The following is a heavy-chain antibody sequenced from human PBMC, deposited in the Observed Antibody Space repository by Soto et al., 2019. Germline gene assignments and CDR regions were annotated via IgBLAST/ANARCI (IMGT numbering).Heavy chain of an antibody. CDR2: IVVGSGNT. V-gene: IGHV1-58*02. D-gene: IGHD3-3*01. J-gene: IGHJ5*02. CDR3: AASLYYDFWSGYYGWLDP. CDR1: GFTFTSSA. Sequence: SVKVSCKASGFTFTSSAIQWVRQARGQRLEWIGWIVVGSGNTNYAQKFQERVTITRDMSTSTAYMELSSLRSEDTAVYYCAASLYYDFWSGYYGWLDPWGQGTLVTVSS.